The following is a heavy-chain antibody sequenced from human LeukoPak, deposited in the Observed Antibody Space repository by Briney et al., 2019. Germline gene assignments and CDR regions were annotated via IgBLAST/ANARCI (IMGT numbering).Heavy chain of an antibody. J-gene: IGHJ4*02. CDR3: ARSGSGWYSLDY. CDR1: GGSISSYY. Sequence: SETLSLTCTVSGGSISSYYWSWIRQPPGKGLEWIGYIYYSGSTNYNPSLKSRVTISVDTSKNQFSLKLSSVTAADTAVYYCARSGSGWYSLDYWGQGTLVTVSS. CDR2: IYYSGST. D-gene: IGHD6-19*01. V-gene: IGHV4-59*01.